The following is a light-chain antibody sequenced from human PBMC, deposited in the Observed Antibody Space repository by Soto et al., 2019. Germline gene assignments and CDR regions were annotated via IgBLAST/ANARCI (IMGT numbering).Light chain of an antibody. Sequence: LSLPTGERVTLSCRASQSVSNNYLAWYQQKPGQAPRLLIYGASNRATGIPDRFSGSGSGTDFTLTICRLEPEDFAVYYGQQYGSSGTFGQGTKVDI. V-gene: IGKV3-20*01. J-gene: IGKJ1*01. CDR3: QQYGSSGT. CDR1: QSVSNNY. CDR2: GAS.